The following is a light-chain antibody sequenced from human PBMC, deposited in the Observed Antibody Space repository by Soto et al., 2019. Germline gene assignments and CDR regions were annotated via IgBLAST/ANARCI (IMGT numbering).Light chain of an antibody. Sequence: EIVLTQSPATLSLSPGERATLSCRASQSVSSYLAWYQQKPGQAPKLLIYDATNRATGIPARFSGSGSGTDFTPPISSLEPEDVAVYYCQQRSNWLTFGGGTKVEIK. V-gene: IGKV3-11*01. CDR3: QQRSNWLT. J-gene: IGKJ4*01. CDR1: QSVSSY. CDR2: DAT.